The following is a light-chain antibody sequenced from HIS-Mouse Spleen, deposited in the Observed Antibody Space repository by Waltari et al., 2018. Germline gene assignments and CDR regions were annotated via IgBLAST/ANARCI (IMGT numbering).Light chain of an antibody. CDR2: AAS. CDR3: QQLNSYPPT. Sequence: DIHLTQSPSFLSASVGDRVTSTCLASHGISSYLAWYQQKPAKAPKLLIYAASTLQSGVPSRFSGSGSGTEFTLTISSLQPEDFATYYCQQLNSYPPTFGQGTKVEIK. CDR1: HGISSY. J-gene: IGKJ1*01. V-gene: IGKV1-9*01.